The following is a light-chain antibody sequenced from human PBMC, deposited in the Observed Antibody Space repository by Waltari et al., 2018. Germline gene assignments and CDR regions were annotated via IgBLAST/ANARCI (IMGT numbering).Light chain of an antibody. J-gene: IGKJ4*01. Sequence: DIQMTQSPSTLSASVGDRVTITCRASQSISNWLAWYQQKPGKAPKLLSYKASTLESGVRSRFSGSGSGTEFTLTISSLQPDDFATYYCQQYNSYSLLTFGGGTKVEIK. V-gene: IGKV1-5*03. CDR1: QSISNW. CDR2: KAS. CDR3: QQYNSYSLLT.